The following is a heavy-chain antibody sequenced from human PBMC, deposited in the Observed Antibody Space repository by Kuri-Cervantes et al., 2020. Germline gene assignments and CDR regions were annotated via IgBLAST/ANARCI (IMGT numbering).Heavy chain of an antibody. D-gene: IGHD6-13*01. V-gene: IGHV5-51*01. CDR2: IYPGDSDT. Sequence: GGSLRLSCKGSGYSFTSYWIGWVRQMPGKGLEWMGIIYPGDSDTRYSPSFQGQVTISAAKSISTAYLQWSSLKASDTAMYYCARHGSIAAVFDYWGQGTLVTVSS. J-gene: IGHJ4*02. CDR3: ARHGSIAAVFDY. CDR1: GYSFTSYW.